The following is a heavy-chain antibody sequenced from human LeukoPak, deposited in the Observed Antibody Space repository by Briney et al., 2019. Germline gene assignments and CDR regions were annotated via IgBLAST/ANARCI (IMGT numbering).Heavy chain of an antibody. J-gene: IGHJ4*02. V-gene: IGHV3-30*03. CDR3: ARDEAVEMATISYYFDY. D-gene: IGHD5-24*01. Sequence: PGGSLRLSCAASGFTFSSYGMHWVRQAPGKGLEWVAVISYDGSNKYYADSVKGRFTISRDNSKNTLYLQMNSLRAEDTAVYYCARDEAVEMATISYYFDYWGQGTLVTVSS. CDR2: ISYDGSNK. CDR1: GFTFSSYG.